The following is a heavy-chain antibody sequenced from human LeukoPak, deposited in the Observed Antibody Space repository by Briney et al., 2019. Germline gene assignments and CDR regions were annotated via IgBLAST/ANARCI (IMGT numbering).Heavy chain of an antibody. D-gene: IGHD2-2*01. CDR3: ASARSGYCSSTSCYPLGVWWFDP. J-gene: IGHJ5*02. CDR1: GFTFSSYS. V-gene: IGHV3-48*01. Sequence: SGGSLRLSCAASGFTFSSYSMNWVRQAPGKGLEWFSYIRSSSSTIYYADSVKGRFTTSRDNAKNSLYLQMNSLRGEDTAVYYCASARSGYCSSTSCYPLGVWWFDPWGQGTLVTVSS. CDR2: IRSSSSTI.